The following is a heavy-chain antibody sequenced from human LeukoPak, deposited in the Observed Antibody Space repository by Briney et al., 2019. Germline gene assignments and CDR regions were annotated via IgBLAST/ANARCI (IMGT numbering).Heavy chain of an antibody. D-gene: IGHD2-2*01. CDR3: ARRLTQYDCFDP. V-gene: IGHV6-1*01. CDR2: TYYRSTWYN. CDR1: VDSVSSNSVT. J-gene: IGHJ5*02. Sequence: SQTLSLTCAISVDSVSSNSVTWNWIRQSPSRGLEWLGRTYYRSTWYNDYAVSVRGRITVNPDTSKNQFSLHLNSVTPEDTAVYYCARRLTQYDCFDPWGQGILVTVSS.